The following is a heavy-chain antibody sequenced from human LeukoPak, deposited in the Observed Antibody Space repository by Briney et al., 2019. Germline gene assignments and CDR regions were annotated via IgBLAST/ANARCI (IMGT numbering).Heavy chain of an antibody. CDR2: ISYDGSNK. CDR1: GFPFSSYG. V-gene: IGHV3-30*19. D-gene: IGHD4-17*01. Sequence: GGSLRLSCVASGFPFSSYGIHWVRQAPGKGLEWVAVISYDGSNKYYADSVKGRFTISRDNSKNTLYLQMNSLRAEDTAVYYCARETGSAVGSTDFDYWGQGTLVTVSS. J-gene: IGHJ4*02. CDR3: ARETGSAVGSTDFDY.